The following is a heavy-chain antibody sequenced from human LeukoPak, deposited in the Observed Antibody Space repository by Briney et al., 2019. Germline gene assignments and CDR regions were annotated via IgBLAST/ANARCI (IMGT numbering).Heavy chain of an antibody. CDR2: ISGSGGST. D-gene: IGHD6-19*01. CDR3: AKDGRIAVAGTSDY. CDR1: GFTFSSYS. V-gene: IGHV3-23*01. Sequence: PGGSLRLSCAASGFTFSSYSMNWVRQAPGKGLEWVSAISGSGGSTYYADSVKGRFTISRDNSKNTLYLQMNSLRAEDTAVYYCAKDGRIAVAGTSDYWGQGTLVTVSS. J-gene: IGHJ4*02.